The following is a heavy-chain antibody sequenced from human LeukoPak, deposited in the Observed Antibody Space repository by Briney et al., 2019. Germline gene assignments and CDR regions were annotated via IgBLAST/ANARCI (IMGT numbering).Heavy chain of an antibody. V-gene: IGHV3-30-3*01. CDR3: ARERGVLDAFDI. Sequence: GGSLRLSCAASGLTFSSSVIHWVRQAPGKRLEWVAVISSHGHSQYYADSVKDRFTISRDNSKNTQYPQINSLREDDTAIYYCARERGVLDAFDIWGQGTIVTVFS. CDR1: GLTFSSSV. J-gene: IGHJ3*02. CDR2: ISSHGHSQ. D-gene: IGHD3-16*01.